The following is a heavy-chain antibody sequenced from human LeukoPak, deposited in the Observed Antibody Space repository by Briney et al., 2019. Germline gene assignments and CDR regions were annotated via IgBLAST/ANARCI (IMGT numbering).Heavy chain of an antibody. CDR1: GFTVSSNY. CDR2: MSGTVGST. V-gene: IGHV3-23*01. Sequence: GGSLRLSCAASGFTVSSNYMSWVRQAPGRGLEWVSTMSGTVGSTYYADSVKGRFTISRDNSKNTLYLQMNSLRAEDTAVYYCAKERFGDWNWFDPWGQGTLVTVSS. CDR3: AKERFGDWNWFDP. J-gene: IGHJ5*02. D-gene: IGHD3-10*01.